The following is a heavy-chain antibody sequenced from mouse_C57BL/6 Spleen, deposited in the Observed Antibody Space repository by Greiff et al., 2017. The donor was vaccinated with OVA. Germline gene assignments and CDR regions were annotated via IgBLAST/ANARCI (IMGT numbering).Heavy chain of an antibody. CDR1: GYAFSSSW. Sequence: QVQLQQSGPELVKPGASVKISCKASGYAFSSSWMNWVKQRPGKGLEWIGRIYPGDGDTNYNGKFKGKATLTADKSSSTAYMQLSSLTSEDSAVYFGAREAYYSNSNFYYAMDYWGQGTSVTVSS. V-gene: IGHV1-82*01. D-gene: IGHD2-5*01. CDR2: IYPGDGDT. CDR3: AREAYYSNSNFYYAMDY. J-gene: IGHJ4*01.